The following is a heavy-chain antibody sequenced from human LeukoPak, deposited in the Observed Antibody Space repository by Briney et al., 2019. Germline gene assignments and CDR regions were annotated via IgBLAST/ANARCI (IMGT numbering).Heavy chain of an antibody. CDR2: ISGSGDST. CDR3: ARGRGIQLWRFDY. V-gene: IGHV3-23*01. J-gene: IGHJ4*02. D-gene: IGHD5-18*01. Sequence: GGSLRLSCAASGFTFSNYAMSWVRQAPGKGLEWVSAISGSGDSTYYADSVRGRFTISRDNSKNTLFLQMNSLRAEDTAVYYCARGRGIQLWRFDYWGQGTPVTVSS. CDR1: GFTFSNYA.